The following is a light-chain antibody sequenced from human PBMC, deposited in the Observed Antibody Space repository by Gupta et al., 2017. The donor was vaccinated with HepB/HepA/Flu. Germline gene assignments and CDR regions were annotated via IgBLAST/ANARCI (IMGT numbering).Light chain of an antibody. V-gene: IGLV1-51*02. CDR1: SSNIENNY. CDR3: GTWDDTLSAGV. J-gene: IGLJ3*02. CDR2: EIH. Sequence: QSVLTQPPSVSAAPGQRVTISCSGSSSNIENNYVSWYQQFPGTAPKLLIYEIHKRPSGIPDRFSGSKSGTSATLDITGLQTGDEADYYCGTWDDTLSAGVFGGGTKLTVL.